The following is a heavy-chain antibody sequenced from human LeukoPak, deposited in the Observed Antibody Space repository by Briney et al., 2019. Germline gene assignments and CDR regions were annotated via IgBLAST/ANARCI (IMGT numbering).Heavy chain of an antibody. D-gene: IGHD2-15*01. CDR1: GFTVSDHY. Sequence: GGSLRLSCAASGFTVSDHYMDWVRQAPGKGLEWVGRTRNKANSYTTEYAASVKGRFTISRGDSKNSLYLQMNSLKTEDTAVYYCAKAPVTTCSGAYCYPFDYWSQGTLVTVSS. CDR3: AKAPVTTCSGAYCYPFDY. J-gene: IGHJ4*02. CDR2: TRNKANSYTT. V-gene: IGHV3-72*01.